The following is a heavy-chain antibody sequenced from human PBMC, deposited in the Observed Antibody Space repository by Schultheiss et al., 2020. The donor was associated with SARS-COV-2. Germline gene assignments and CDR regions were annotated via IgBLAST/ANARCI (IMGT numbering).Heavy chain of an antibody. J-gene: IGHJ4*02. CDR2: INPSNGAT. Sequence: ASVKVSCKASGGTFSSYAISWVRQAPGQGLEWMAWINPSNGATDYAQKFQGWVTLTMDTSISTAYMELRRLKSDDTAMYYCARERYGGYDFDSWGQGTLVTVSS. CDR1: GGTFSSYA. D-gene: IGHD5-12*01. V-gene: IGHV1-2*04. CDR3: ARERYGGYDFDS.